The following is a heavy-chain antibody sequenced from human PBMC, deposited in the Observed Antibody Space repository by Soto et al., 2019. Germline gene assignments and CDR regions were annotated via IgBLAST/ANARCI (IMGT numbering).Heavy chain of an antibody. Sequence: QVQLVQSGAEVKKPGASVKVSCKASGYSFTSYGISWVRQAPGQGLEWMGWISAYNGNTNYAQKLQGRVTMTTDTATSTGYMELWSLGSDGTAVYYCARDNGFGESDVWGQGTTVTVSS. CDR1: GYSFTSYG. CDR2: ISAYNGNT. V-gene: IGHV1-18*01. J-gene: IGHJ6*02. D-gene: IGHD3-10*01. CDR3: ARDNGFGESDV.